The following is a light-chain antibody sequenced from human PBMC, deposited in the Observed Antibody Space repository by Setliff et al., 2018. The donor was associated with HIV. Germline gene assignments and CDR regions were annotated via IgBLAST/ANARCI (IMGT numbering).Light chain of an antibody. J-gene: IGLJ1*01. CDR2: EVS. CDR1: STDVGGYDH. CDR3: CSYAGSSTTYV. V-gene: IGLV2-8*01. Sequence: QSVLTQPPSASGSPGQSVTISCAGASTDVGGYDHVSWYQQYPGKPPKVVIFEVSKRPSGVPDRFSGSKSGNTASLTVSGLQPEDEADYYCCSYAGSSTTYVFGTGTKVTVL.